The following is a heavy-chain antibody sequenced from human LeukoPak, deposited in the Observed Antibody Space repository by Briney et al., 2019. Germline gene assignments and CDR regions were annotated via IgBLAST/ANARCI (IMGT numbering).Heavy chain of an antibody. CDR3: GRLKGSNTWYFFDC. CDR1: GGSIRSFY. D-gene: IGHD2-15*01. CDR2: SYYSGST. V-gene: IGHV4-59*08. Sequence: PSETLSLTCSVSGGSIRSFYWSWIRQPPGKGLEWIGYSYYSGSTYYNPSLKSRVMISVDTSNNQFSLKMSSVTAADTAVYYCGRLKGSNTWYFFDCWGQGTLVTVSS. J-gene: IGHJ4*02.